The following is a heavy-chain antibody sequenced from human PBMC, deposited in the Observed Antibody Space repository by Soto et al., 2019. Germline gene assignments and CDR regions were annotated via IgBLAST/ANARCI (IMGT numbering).Heavy chain of an antibody. V-gene: IGHV3-7*01. CDR1: GFTFSSYW. D-gene: IGHD2-15*01. CDR3: ARRGLLRLDCDY. J-gene: IGHJ4*02. CDR2: INQDGSEK. Sequence: EVQLVESGGGLVQPGGSLRLSCAASGFTFSSYWMSWVRQAPGKGLEWVANINQDGSEKYYVDSVKGRFTISRDNAKNSLYMQMNSQRAEDTAVYYCARRGLLRLDCDYWGQGTLVTVSS.